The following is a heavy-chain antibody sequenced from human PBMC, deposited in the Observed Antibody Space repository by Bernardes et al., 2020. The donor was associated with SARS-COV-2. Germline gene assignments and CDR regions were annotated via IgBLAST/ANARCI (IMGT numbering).Heavy chain of an antibody. CDR2: IWYDGSNK. J-gene: IGHJ6*02. D-gene: IGHD3-9*01. CDR1: GFTFSSYG. CDR3: AREVELRYFDWLFLAYYYYYGMDV. V-gene: IGHV3-33*01. Sequence: GGSLRLSCAASGFTFSSYGMHWVRQAPGKGLEWVAVIWYDGSNKYYADSVKGRFTISRDNSKNTLYLQMNSLRAEDTAVYYCAREVELRYFDWLFLAYYYYYGMDVWGQGTTVTVSS.